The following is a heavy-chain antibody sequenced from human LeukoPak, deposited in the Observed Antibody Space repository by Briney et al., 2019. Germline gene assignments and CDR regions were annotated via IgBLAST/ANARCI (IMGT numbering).Heavy chain of an antibody. Sequence: GGSLRLSCEASGFMFSTYGMHWVRQAPGKGLEWVAVIWYNGSNKNYADSVKGRFTISRDNSKNTLYLQMNTLRAEDTAVYFCAKEAPPTGDYSIRYYYMDVWGKGTTVTVSS. CDR2: IWYNGSNK. V-gene: IGHV3-33*03. D-gene: IGHD4-11*01. CDR1: GFMFSTYG. CDR3: AKEAPPTGDYSIRYYYMDV. J-gene: IGHJ6*03.